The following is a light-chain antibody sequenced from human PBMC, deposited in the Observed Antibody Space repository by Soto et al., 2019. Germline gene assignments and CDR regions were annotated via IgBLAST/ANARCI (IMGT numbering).Light chain of an antibody. Sequence: DIQMTQSPSSLSASVGDRVTITCRASQRISTYLNWYQQKPGKAPNLLIYGASSLQSGVPSRFSGSGSGTDFTLTISSLQPEDFATYYCQQSFSTPSTFGPGTKVNI. CDR2: GAS. CDR3: QQSFSTPST. J-gene: IGKJ3*01. CDR1: QRISTY. V-gene: IGKV1-39*01.